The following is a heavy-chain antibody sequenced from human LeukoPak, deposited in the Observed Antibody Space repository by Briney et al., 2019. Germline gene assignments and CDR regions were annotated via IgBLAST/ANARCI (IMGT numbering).Heavy chain of an antibody. CDR2: ISGSGGST. Sequence: GGSLRLSCAASGFTFSSYGMSWVRQAPGKGLEWVSAISGSGGSTYYADSVKGRFTISRDNAKNSLYLQMNSLRAEDTAVYYCARDPVWSGYYTDYYMDVWGKGTTVTVSS. D-gene: IGHD3-3*01. V-gene: IGHV3-23*01. J-gene: IGHJ6*03. CDR1: GFTFSSYG. CDR3: ARDPVWSGYYTDYYMDV.